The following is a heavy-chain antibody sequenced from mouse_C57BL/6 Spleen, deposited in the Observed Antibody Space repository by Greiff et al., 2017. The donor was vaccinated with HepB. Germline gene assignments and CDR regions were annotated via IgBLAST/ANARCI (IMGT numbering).Heavy chain of an antibody. CDR2: ISYSGST. CDR3: ARRNRYYFDY. V-gene: IGHV3-1*01. D-gene: IGHD2-1*01. Sequence: EVKVVESGPGMVKPSQSLSLTCTVTGYSITSGYDWHWIRHFPGNKLEWMGYISYSGSTNYNPSLKSRISITHDTSKNHFFLKLNSVTTEDTATYYCARRNRYYFDYWGQSTTLTVSS. J-gene: IGHJ2*01. CDR1: GYSITSGYD.